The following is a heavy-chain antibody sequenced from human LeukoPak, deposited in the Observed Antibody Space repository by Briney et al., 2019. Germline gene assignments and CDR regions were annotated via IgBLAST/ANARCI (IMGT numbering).Heavy chain of an antibody. Sequence: GGSLRLSCPASGFTFSSYSMNWVRQPPGKGLDWVSSISSSSSYIYYADSVKGRFTISRDNAKNTLNLQMNSLRAEDTAVYYCAELGITIIGGVWGKGTTVTISS. V-gene: IGHV3-21*01. J-gene: IGHJ6*04. CDR2: ISSSSSYI. CDR3: AELGITIIGGV. CDR1: GFTFSSYS. D-gene: IGHD3-10*02.